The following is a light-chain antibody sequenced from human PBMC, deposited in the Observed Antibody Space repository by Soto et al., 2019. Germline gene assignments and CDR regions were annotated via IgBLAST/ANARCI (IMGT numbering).Light chain of an antibody. CDR2: LVT. CDR3: SSYTTTKALI. J-gene: IGLJ2*01. Sequence: QSALTQPASVSGSPGQSITISCTGTSSDVGGYDYVSWYQLHPGKAPKLMIYLVTNRPSGVSHRFSGSKSGNTASLTISGLQAEDEADSYCSSYTTTKALIFGGVTKLTVL. CDR1: SSDVGGYDY. V-gene: IGLV2-14*01.